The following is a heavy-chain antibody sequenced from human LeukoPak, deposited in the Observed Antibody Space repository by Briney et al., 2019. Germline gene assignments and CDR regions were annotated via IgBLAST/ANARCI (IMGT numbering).Heavy chain of an antibody. CDR2: IKQDGSEK. J-gene: IGHJ6*03. D-gene: IGHD3-3*01. CDR1: GFTFSSYW. Sequence: PGGSLRLSCAASGFTFSSYWMSWVRQAPGKGLEWVANIKQDGSEKYYVDSVKGQFTISRDNDKNSLYLQMNSLRAQDTAVYYCAREYYDFWSGYWRYYYYMDVWGKGTTVTVSS. V-gene: IGHV3-7*01. CDR3: AREYYDFWSGYWRYYYYMDV.